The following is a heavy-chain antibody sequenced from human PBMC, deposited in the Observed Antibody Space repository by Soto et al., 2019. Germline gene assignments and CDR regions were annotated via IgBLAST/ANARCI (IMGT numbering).Heavy chain of an antibody. J-gene: IGHJ4*02. Sequence: QVQLQESGPGLVKPSGTLSLTCAVSGGSISSSNWWSWVRQPPGKGLEWIGEIYHSGSTNYNPSLKSRGTISVDKSKNQFSLKVSSVTAADTAVYYCARGPDTWIYGGYGYWGQGTLVPVSS. CDR1: GGSISSSNW. V-gene: IGHV4-4*02. CDR3: ARGPDTWIYGGYGY. CDR2: IYHSGST. D-gene: IGHD5-12*01.